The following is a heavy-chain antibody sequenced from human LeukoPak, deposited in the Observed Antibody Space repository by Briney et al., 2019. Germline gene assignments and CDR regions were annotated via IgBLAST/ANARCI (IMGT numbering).Heavy chain of an antibody. D-gene: IGHD1-14*01. J-gene: IGHJ3*02. Sequence: GGSLRLSCAASGFTFSNAWMNWVREAPRKGLGWVGRIRRITDGGTTDYAAPVKGRFTISRDDSKNTLYLQMNSLKTEDAGVYYCATAVSRYTLTWGGFDIWGQGTRVTVSS. CDR1: GFTFSNAW. CDR2: IRRITDGGTT. CDR3: ATAVSRYTLTWGGFDI. V-gene: IGHV3-15*01.